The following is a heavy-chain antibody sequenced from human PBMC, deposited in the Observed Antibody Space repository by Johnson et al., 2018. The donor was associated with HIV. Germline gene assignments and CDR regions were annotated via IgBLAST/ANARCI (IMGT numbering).Heavy chain of an antibody. J-gene: IGHJ3*02. V-gene: IGHV3-7*01. CDR2: IWYDGSDK. CDR3: ARDGPRRDAYDI. CDR1: GFTVSSNY. Sequence: VQLVESGGGLVQPGGSLRLSCAASGFTVSSNYMSWVRQAPGKGLEWVAVIWYDGSDKYYVDSVKGRFTISRDNAKNSLYLQINGLRAEDMAVYYCARDGPRRDAYDIWGQGTMVNVSS.